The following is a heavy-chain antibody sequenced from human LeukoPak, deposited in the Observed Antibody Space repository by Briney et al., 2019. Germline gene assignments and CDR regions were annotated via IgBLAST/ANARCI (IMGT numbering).Heavy chain of an antibody. J-gene: IGHJ4*02. Sequence: PSETLSLTCTVSGGSISSYYWSWIRQPPGKGLEWIGYIYYSGSTNYNPSLKSRVTISVETSKNQFSLKLSSVTAADTAVYYRAGGVWFGESPIDYWGQGTLVTVSS. CDR1: GGSISSYY. CDR3: AGGVWFGESPIDY. V-gene: IGHV4-59*01. CDR2: IYYSGST. D-gene: IGHD3-10*01.